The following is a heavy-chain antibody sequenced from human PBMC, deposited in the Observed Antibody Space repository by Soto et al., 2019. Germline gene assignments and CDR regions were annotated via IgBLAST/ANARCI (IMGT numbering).Heavy chain of an antibody. CDR1: GFTFSSYT. D-gene: IGHD3-9*01. CDR3: ASKVDLVD. J-gene: IGHJ4*02. Sequence: SGGSLRLSCAASGFTFSSYTMNWVRQAPGKGLEWVSSISSSSYIYYADSVKGRFTISRDNAKHSLYLQMDSLRAEDTAVYYCASKVDLVDWGQGTLVTVSS. V-gene: IGHV3-21*01. CDR2: ISSSSYI.